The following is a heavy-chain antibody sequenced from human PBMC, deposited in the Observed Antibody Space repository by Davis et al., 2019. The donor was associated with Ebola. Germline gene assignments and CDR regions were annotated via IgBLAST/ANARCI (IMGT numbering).Heavy chain of an antibody. CDR1: GGTFSSYA. Sequence: AASVKVSCKASGGTFSSYAISWVRQAPGQGLEWMGGIIPIFGTANYAQKFQGRVTITADKSTGPAYMELRSLRSADTAVYYCARGPVAVPGSGKWFDPWGQGTLVTVSS. CDR2: IIPIFGTA. J-gene: IGHJ5*02. CDR3: ARGPVAVPGSGKWFDP. V-gene: IGHV1-69*06. D-gene: IGHD6-19*01.